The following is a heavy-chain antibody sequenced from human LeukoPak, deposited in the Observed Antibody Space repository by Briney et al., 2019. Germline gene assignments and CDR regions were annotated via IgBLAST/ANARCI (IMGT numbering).Heavy chain of an antibody. CDR1: GFTFSSYA. CDR2: ISGSGGST. J-gene: IGHJ4*02. CDR3: AKDEPRGSYYPLYYFDY. Sequence: PGGSLRLSCAASGFTFSSYAMSWVRQAPGKGLEWVSAISGSGGSTYYADSVKGRFTISRDNSKNTLYLQMNSLRAEDTAVYYCAKDEPRGSYYPLYYFDYWGQGTLVTVSS. D-gene: IGHD1-26*01. V-gene: IGHV3-23*01.